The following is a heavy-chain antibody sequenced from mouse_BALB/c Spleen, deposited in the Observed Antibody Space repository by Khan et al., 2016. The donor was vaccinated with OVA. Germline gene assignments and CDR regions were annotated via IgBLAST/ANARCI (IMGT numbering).Heavy chain of an antibody. Sequence: VQLKESGPGLVAPSQSLSITCTVTGFSLTSYGVHWVRQPPGKGLEWLGVIWAGGSTTSNSALMSSLSISKENSTSQVFIKMNNLQSADTAMYNGARLEDIWSQGTTLTVSS. V-gene: IGHV2-9*02. J-gene: IGHJ2*01. CDR2: IWAGGST. D-gene: IGHD1-3*01. CDR3: ARLEDI. CDR1: GFSLTSYG.